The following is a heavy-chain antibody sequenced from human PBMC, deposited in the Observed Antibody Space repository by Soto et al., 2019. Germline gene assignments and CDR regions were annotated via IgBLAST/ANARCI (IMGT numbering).Heavy chain of an antibody. D-gene: IGHD6-13*01. CDR3: ASCRWRQQLVFDY. J-gene: IGHJ4*02. Sequence: GGSLRLSCAASGFTFSSYWTSWVRQAPGKGLEWMANIKQDGGEKYYVDSVKGRFTISRDNAKNSLYLQMNSLRAEDTAVYYCASCRWRQQLVFDYWGQGTLVTVSS. V-gene: IGHV3-7*03. CDR2: IKQDGGEK. CDR1: GFTFSSYW.